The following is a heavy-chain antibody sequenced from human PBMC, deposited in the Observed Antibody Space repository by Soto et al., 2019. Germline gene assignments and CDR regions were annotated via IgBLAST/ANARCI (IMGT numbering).Heavy chain of an antibody. Sequence: PGASLKISGEGSGYSFTSYWISWVRQMPGKGLEWMGRIDPSDSYTNYSPSFQGHVTISADKSISTAYLQWSSLRASDTAMYYCARLFDCPGCPEDYWGQGTLVTVSS. V-gene: IGHV5-10-1*01. CDR2: IDPSDSYT. J-gene: IGHJ4*02. CDR1: GYSFTSYW. D-gene: IGHD3-9*01. CDR3: ARLFDCPGCPEDY.